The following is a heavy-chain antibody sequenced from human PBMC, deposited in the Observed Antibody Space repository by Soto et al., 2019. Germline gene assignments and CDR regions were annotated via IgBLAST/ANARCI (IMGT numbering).Heavy chain of an antibody. D-gene: IGHD5-18*01. CDR2: VYYSGTT. Sequence: PSETLSLTCTVSGGSISRSFFYWGWVRQAPGKGLEWIGAVYYSGTTYYNPSLKSRVTISVDTSENQFSLRLTSVTAADTALYYCASYSYGYSYFLDYWGQGTLVTVSS. V-gene: IGHV4-39*01. J-gene: IGHJ4*02. CDR1: GGSISRSFFY. CDR3: ASYSYGYSYFLDY.